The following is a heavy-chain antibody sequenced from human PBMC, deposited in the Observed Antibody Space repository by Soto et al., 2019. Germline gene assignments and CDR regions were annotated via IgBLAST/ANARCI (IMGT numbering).Heavy chain of an antibody. CDR2: IIPIFGTA. Sequence: QVQLVQSGAEVKKPGSSVKVSCKASGGTFSSYAISWVRQAPGQGLEWMGGIIPIFGTANYAQKFQGRVTITADESTSTAYMELSSLRSEDTAVYYCARDPRRYDYVWGSYRPYYYYGMDVWDQGTTVTVSS. V-gene: IGHV1-69*12. CDR3: ARDPRRYDYVWGSYRPYYYYGMDV. J-gene: IGHJ6*02. D-gene: IGHD3-16*02. CDR1: GGTFSSYA.